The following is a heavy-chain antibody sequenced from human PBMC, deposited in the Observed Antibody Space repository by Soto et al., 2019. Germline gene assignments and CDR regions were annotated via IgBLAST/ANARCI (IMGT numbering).Heavy chain of an antibody. Sequence: QVQLQESGPGLVKPSGTLSLTSAVSGGSISSSNWWRWFRQPPGKGLEWIREIYHSGSTNNNPSLKSRVTISVDKSKNQFSLKLSSVTAADTAVYYCARGDGGFFGEACDYWGQGTLVTVSS. J-gene: IGHJ4*02. D-gene: IGHD3-3*01. CDR3: ARGDGGFFGEACDY. CDR2: IYHSGST. CDR1: GGSISSSNW. V-gene: IGHV4-4*02.